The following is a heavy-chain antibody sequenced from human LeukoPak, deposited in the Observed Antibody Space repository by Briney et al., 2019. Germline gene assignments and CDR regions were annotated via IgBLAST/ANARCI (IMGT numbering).Heavy chain of an antibody. CDR3: ARVRGAWWDAFDI. J-gene: IGHJ3*02. CDR2: INQSGSA. Sequence: SETLSLTCAVYGGSFSGHFWSWIRQPPGKGLEWIGEINQSGSATYNPSLKSRVSISVDTSKNQFSLRLNSVTAADTALYYCARVRGAWWDAFDIWGQGTMVTVSS. V-gene: IGHV4-34*01. CDR1: GGSFSGHF. D-gene: IGHD2-15*01.